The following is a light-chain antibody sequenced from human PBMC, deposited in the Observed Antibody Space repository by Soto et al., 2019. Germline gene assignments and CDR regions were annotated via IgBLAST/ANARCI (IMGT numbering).Light chain of an antibody. J-gene: IGLJ1*01. CDR1: SSDVGGYNY. V-gene: IGLV2-14*01. CDR3: SSYTSSSTQV. CDR2: DVS. Sequence: QSALTQPASVSGSPGQSITISCTGTSSDVGGYNYVSWYQQHPGKAPKLMIYDVSNRPSGVSNRSSGSESGNTASLTISGLQAEDEADYYCSSYTSSSTQVFGTGTQLTVL.